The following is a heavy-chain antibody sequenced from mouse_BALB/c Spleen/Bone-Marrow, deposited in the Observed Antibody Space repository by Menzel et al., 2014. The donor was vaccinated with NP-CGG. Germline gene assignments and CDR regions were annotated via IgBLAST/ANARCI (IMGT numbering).Heavy chain of an antibody. CDR1: GYTFTNYD. Sequence: VQLVESGAELVKPGASVKLSCKASGYTFTNYDINWVRLRPEQGLEWIGWIFPGNGSTNYNEKFKGKATLTTDKSSSTAYMQLSRLTSEDSAVYFCARSNSISTATDYWGQGTTLTVSS. D-gene: IGHD1-2*01. CDR2: IFPGNGST. J-gene: IGHJ2*01. CDR3: ARSNSISTATDY. V-gene: IGHV1-77*01.